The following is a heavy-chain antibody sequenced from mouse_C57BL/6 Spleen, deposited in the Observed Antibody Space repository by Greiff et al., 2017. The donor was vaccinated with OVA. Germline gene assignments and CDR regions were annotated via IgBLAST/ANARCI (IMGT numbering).Heavy chain of an antibody. CDR3: ARNYGSSVDY. CDR1: GYTFTDYY. Sequence: VQLQQSGAELVRPGASVKLSCKASGYTFTDYYINWVKQRPGQGLEWIARIYPGSGNTYYNEKFKGKATLTAEKSSSTAYMQLSSLTSEDSAVYFCARNYGSSVDYWGQGTTLTVSS. J-gene: IGHJ2*01. V-gene: IGHV1-76*01. D-gene: IGHD1-1*01. CDR2: IYPGSGNT.